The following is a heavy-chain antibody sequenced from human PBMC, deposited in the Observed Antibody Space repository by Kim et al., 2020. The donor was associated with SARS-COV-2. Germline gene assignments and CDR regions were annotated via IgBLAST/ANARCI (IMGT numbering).Heavy chain of an antibody. J-gene: IGHJ6*02. Sequence: ASVKVSCKASGYTFTRYGISWVRQAPGQGLEWMGWISAYNGNTNYAQKVQGRVAMTTDTSTNTAYMELRSLRSDDTAVYYCAREVVVPDMLAGDYYYYGMDVWGQGTTVTVSS. V-gene: IGHV1-18*01. CDR1: GYTFTRYG. CDR3: AREVVVPDMLAGDYYYYGMDV. CDR2: ISAYNGNT. D-gene: IGHD2-15*01.